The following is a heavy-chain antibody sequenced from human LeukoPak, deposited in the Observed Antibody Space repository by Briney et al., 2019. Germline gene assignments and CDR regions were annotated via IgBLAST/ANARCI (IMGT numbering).Heavy chain of an antibody. Sequence: SGPTLVKPTQTLTLTCTFSGFSLSTSGVGVGWIRQPPGKALEWLALIYWNDDKRYSPSLKSRLTITKDTSKSQVVLTMTNMDPVDTATYYCAHVATHCSSTSCYIHYYYYYYMDVWGKGTTVTVSS. CDR3: AHVATHCSSTSCYIHYYYYYYMDV. V-gene: IGHV2-5*01. CDR1: GFSLSTSGVG. J-gene: IGHJ6*03. D-gene: IGHD2-2*02. CDR2: IYWNDDK.